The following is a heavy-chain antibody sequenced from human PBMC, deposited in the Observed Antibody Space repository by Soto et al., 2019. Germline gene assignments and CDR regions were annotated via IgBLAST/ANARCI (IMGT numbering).Heavy chain of an antibody. CDR2: INPNSGDT. J-gene: IGHJ6*02. D-gene: IGHD1-26*01. Sequence: ASVKVSCKASGYTFTGYYVHWVRQAPGQGLEWMGWINPNSGDTYLAQRFQGRVTMNRDTSIGTAYMELRGLTSDDTAEYYCAKGGAIVAAGTRVYLYNAMDVWGQGTTVTSP. CDR3: AKGGAIVAAGTRVYLYNAMDV. V-gene: IGHV1-2*02. CDR1: GYTFTGYY.